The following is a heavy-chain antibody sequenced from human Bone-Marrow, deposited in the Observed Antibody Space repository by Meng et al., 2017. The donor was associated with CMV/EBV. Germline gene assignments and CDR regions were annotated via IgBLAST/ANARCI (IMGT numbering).Heavy chain of an antibody. D-gene: IGHD6-19*01. CDR1: GYTFTSYD. J-gene: IGHJ4*02. V-gene: IGHV1-8*01. Sequence: QVQLVQSGAGVKRPGAAVKGSCKASGYTFTSYDINSVRQAAGQGLEWMGWMNPNSGNTDYAQKFQGRVTMTRNISKSTAYMDLSSLRSEDTAVYYCATGVADFEYWGQGTLVTVSS. CDR2: MNPNSGNT. CDR3: ATGVADFEY.